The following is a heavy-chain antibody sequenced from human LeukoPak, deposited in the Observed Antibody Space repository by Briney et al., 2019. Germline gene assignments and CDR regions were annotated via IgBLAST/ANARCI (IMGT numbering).Heavy chain of an antibody. CDR3: ARETRTYDSGSYYIDY. D-gene: IGHD3-10*01. CDR1: GGSFSGYY. V-gene: IGHV4-34*01. Sequence: SETLSLTCAVYGGSFSGYYWSWIRQPPGRGLEWIGEINHSRSTNYSPSLKSRVTISVDTSKNQLSLKLSSVTAADTAVYYCARETRTYDSGSYYIDYWGRGTLVTVSS. J-gene: IGHJ4*02. CDR2: INHSRST.